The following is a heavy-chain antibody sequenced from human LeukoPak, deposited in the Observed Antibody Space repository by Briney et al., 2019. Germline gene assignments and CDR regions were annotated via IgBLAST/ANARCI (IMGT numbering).Heavy chain of an antibody. CDR1: GGSISSYY. D-gene: IGHD5-18*01. CDR2: IYYSGST. J-gene: IGHJ4*02. V-gene: IGHV4-59*12. CDR3: ARGGDTAFDY. Sequence: PSETLSLTCTVSGGSISSYYWSWIRQPPGKGLEWIGYIYYSGSTNYNPSLKSRVTISVDKSKNQFSLKLSSVTAADTAVYYCARGGDTAFDYWGQGTLVTVSS.